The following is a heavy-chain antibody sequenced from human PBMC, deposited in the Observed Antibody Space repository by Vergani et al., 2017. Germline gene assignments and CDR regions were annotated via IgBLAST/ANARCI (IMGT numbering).Heavy chain of an antibody. Sequence: QVQLQQWGAGLLKPSETLSLTCAVYGGSFSGYYWSWIRQPPGKGLEWIGEINHSRSTNYNPSLKSRVTISADTSKNQFSLKLTSMTAADTAVYYCARRVIYSSSWYFDYWGQGTLVTVSS. J-gene: IGHJ4*02. D-gene: IGHD6-13*01. CDR2: INHSRST. CDR3: ARRVIYSSSWYFDY. CDR1: GGSFSGYY. V-gene: IGHV4-34*01.